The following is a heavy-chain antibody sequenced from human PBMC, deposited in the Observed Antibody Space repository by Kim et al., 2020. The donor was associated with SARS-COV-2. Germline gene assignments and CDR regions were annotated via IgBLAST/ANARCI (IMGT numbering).Heavy chain of an antibody. D-gene: IGHD3-22*01. J-gene: IGHJ4*02. Sequence: VKGRFTIARDNSNNTLYLQMNSLRAEDTAVYYCAKVRVTMIVVVTYYFDYWGQGTLVTVSS. CDR3: AKVRVTMIVVVTYYFDY. V-gene: IGHV3-23*01.